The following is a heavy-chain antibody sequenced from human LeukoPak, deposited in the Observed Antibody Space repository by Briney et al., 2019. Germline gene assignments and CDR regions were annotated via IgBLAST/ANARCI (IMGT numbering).Heavy chain of an antibody. CDR2: ISHDGSNK. V-gene: IGHV3-30*04. D-gene: IGHD6-25*01. J-gene: IGHJ4*02. CDR3: ARERSAYSSGLNSFDY. Sequence: PGGSLRLSCAASGFTFSSYAMHWVRQAPGKGLEWVAVISHDGSNKYYADSVKGRFTISKDNSKNTLYLQMNSLRAEDTAVYYCARERSAYSSGLNSFDYWGQGTLVTVSS. CDR1: GFTFSSYA.